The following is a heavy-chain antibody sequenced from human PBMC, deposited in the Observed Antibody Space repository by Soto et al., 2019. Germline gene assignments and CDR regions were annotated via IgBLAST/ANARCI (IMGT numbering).Heavy chain of an antibody. V-gene: IGHV3-74*01. D-gene: IGHD3-10*01. J-gene: IGHJ4*02. CDR2: INEDGSRT. Sequence: PGGSLRLSCAGSGFIFTSYWMHWVRQAPGKGLVWVSRINEDGSRTDYADSVKGRFTISRDNAKNTLFLQMNSLRAEDTAVYYCAKDLRGPYDSWGQGTLGTVS. CDR3: AKDLRGPYDS. CDR1: GFIFTSYW.